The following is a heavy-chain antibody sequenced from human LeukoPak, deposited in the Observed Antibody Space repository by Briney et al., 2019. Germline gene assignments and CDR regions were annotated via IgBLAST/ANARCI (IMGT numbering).Heavy chain of an antibody. V-gene: IGHV3-43*01. D-gene: IGHD5-24*01. CDR2: IGWDGGGT. J-gene: IGHJ4*02. CDR3: VKDKSGDGYNNYFDY. CDR1: GFTFDDYT. Sequence: GGSLRVSCAASGFTFDDYTMHWVRQAPGKGLEWVSLIGWDGGGTYYADSVKGRFTISRDNSKNSLYLQMNSLKTEDSAFYYCVKDKSGDGYNNYFDYWGQGTLVTVSS.